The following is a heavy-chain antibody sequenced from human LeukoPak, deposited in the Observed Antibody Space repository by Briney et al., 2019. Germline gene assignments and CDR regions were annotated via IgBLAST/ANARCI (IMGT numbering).Heavy chain of an antibody. V-gene: IGHV5-51*01. CDR1: GYSFTSYR. D-gene: IGHD2-2*01. J-gene: IGHJ5*02. Sequence: GESLKISFKGSGYSFTSYRIGWVRQMPGKGLEWKGIIYPGDSDTRYSPSFQGQLTISADKSISTAYLQWSSLKASDTAMYYCARRHCSSTSCYLLDWFDPWGQGTLVTVSS. CDR3: ARRHCSSTSCYLLDWFDP. CDR2: IYPGDSDT.